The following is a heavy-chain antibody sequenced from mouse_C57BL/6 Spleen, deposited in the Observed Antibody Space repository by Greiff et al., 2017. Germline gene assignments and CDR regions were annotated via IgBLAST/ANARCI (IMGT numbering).Heavy chain of an antibody. CDR2: ISDGGSYT. CDR3: ARDEGYFDV. Sequence: EVKLVESGGGLVKPGGSLKLSCAASGFTFSSYAMSWVRQTPEKRLEWVATISDGGSYTYYPDNVKGRFTISRDNAKNNLYLQMSHLKSEETDMYYCARDEGYFDVWGTGTTVTVSS. V-gene: IGHV5-4*01. CDR1: GFTFSSYA. J-gene: IGHJ1*03.